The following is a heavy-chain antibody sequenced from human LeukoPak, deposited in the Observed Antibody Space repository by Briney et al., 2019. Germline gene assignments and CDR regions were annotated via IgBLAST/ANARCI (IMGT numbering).Heavy chain of an antibody. Sequence: SETLSLTCTVSGGSISSYYWSWIRQPPGKGLEWIGYIYYSGSINYNPSLKSRVSISGDKSKNQLSLKLYSVTAADTAVYYCARRRTRFGEFTYGMDVWGQGTTVTVSS. CDR1: GGSISSYY. V-gene: IGHV4-59*12. CDR2: IYYSGSI. D-gene: IGHD3-10*01. CDR3: ARRRTRFGEFTYGMDV. J-gene: IGHJ6*02.